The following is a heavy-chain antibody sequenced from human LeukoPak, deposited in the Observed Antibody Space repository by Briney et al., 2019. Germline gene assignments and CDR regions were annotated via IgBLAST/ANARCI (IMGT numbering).Heavy chain of an antibody. V-gene: IGHV1-69*04. Sequence: SVKVSCKASGGTFSSYAISWVRQAPGQGLEWMGRIIPILGIANYAQKFQGRVTITADKSTSTAYMELSSLRSEDTAVYYCARDPRGYYDSSGYSRSYFDYWGQGTLVTVSS. CDR3: ARDPRGYYDSSGYSRSYFDY. J-gene: IGHJ4*02. CDR1: GGTFSSYA. CDR2: IIPILGIA. D-gene: IGHD3-22*01.